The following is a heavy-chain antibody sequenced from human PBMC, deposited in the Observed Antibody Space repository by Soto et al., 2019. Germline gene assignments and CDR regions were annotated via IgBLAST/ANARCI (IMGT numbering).Heavy chain of an antibody. CDR3: ARKEDYGDYVDY. D-gene: IGHD4-17*01. J-gene: IGHJ4*02. V-gene: IGHV1-18*04. CDR1: GYTFSRYG. Sequence: QVQLVQSGPEVKKPGASVKVSCKASGYTFSRYGISWVRQAPGPGLEWMGWIRVYNGNTKYAQKVQDRVTMTKDTSTSQEYMELTRLSSDDTAVYYCARKEDYGDYVDYWGQGTLVTVSS. CDR2: IRVYNGNT.